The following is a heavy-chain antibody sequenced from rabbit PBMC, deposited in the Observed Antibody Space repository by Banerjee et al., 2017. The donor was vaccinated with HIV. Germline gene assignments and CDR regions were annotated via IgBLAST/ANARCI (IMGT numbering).Heavy chain of an antibody. J-gene: IGHJ4*01. D-gene: IGHD2-1*01. CDR1: GFSFSSSYY. V-gene: IGHV1S40*01. CDR3: ARFGPNYDDYGDYDLAGYFNL. Sequence: QSLEESGGGLVKPEGSLTLTCTASGFSFSSSYYMCWVRQAPGKGLEWIGCIYTGSGSIYYASWAKGRFTISETSSTTVTLQMTSLTVADTATYFCARFGPNYDDYGDYDLAGYFNLWGPGTLVTVS. CDR2: IYTGSGSI.